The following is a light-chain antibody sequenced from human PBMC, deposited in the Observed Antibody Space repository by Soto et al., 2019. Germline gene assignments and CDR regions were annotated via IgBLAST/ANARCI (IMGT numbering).Light chain of an antibody. CDR1: ESVTDY. CDR3: QQYGSSPRT. V-gene: IGKV3-20*01. CDR2: GAS. Sequence: EIVLTQSPATLSLSPGARGPLSCRASESVTDYLAWYQQKPGQAPRLLIYGASTRASGIPERFSGSGSGTDFTLTISRLEPEDFAVYYCQQYGSSPRTFGQGTRLEI. J-gene: IGKJ5*01.